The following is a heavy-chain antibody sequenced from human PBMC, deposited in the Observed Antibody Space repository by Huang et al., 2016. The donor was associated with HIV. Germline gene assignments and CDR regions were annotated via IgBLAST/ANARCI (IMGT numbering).Heavy chain of an antibody. D-gene: IGHD5-18*01. CDR1: GFPLNNHA. V-gene: IGHV3-30*04. J-gene: IGHJ3*02. CDR2: ISKYGRNN. CDR3: ARAKDTWDAYDI. Sequence: QVQLVESGGGVVQPGRSLSLSCAASGFPLNNHAMPWVRQAPGKGWDGVAVISKYGRNNDYADSVKGLFTISRDSSKSTLFLHMTSLRTEDTAVYYCARAKDTWDAYDIWGQGTMVIVSS.